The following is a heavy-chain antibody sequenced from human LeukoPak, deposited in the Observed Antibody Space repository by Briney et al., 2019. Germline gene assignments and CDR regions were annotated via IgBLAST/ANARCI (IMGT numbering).Heavy chain of an antibody. Sequence: GGSLRLSCAASAFTFSTYGMHWVRQAPGKGPEWVAVILSDGSNKYYADSVKGRFTISRDNSKNTLYLEMNSLRVEDTAVYYCAKVPDRVDYWGQGTLVTVSS. CDR1: AFTFSTYG. V-gene: IGHV3-30*18. J-gene: IGHJ4*02. CDR2: ILSDGSNK. D-gene: IGHD3-3*01. CDR3: AKVPDRVDY.